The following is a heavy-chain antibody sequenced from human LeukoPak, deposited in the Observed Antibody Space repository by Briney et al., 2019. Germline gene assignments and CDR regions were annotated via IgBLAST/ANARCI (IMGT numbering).Heavy chain of an antibody. V-gene: IGHV1-69*05. J-gene: IGHJ4*02. CDR2: IIPIFGTA. Sequence: SVKVSCKASGGTFSSYAISWVRQAPGQGLEWMGRIIPIFGTANYAQKFQGRVTITTDEFTSTAYMELSSLRSEDTAVYCCARDILALEGDYLFDYWGQGTLVTVSS. CDR1: GGTFSSYA. D-gene: IGHD4-17*01. CDR3: ARDILALEGDYLFDY.